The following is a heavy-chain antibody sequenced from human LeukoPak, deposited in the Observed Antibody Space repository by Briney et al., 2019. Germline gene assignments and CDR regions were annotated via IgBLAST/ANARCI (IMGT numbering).Heavy chain of an antibody. CDR2: IIPIFGTA. J-gene: IGHJ5*02. D-gene: IGHD6-19*01. V-gene: IGHV1-69*05. CDR3: ARSQWPKAFNWFDP. Sequence: ASVKVSCKASEGTFSSYAISWVRQAPGQGLEWMGGIIPIFGTANYAQKFQGRVTITTDESTSTAYMELSSLRSEDTAVYYCARSQWPKAFNWFDPWGQGTLVTVSS. CDR1: EGTFSSYA.